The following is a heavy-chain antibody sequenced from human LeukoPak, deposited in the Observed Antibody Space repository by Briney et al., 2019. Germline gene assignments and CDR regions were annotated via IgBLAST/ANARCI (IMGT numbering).Heavy chain of an antibody. CDR2: INHSGST. CDR1: GGSFSSYY. V-gene: IGHV4-34*01. J-gene: IGHJ6*02. D-gene: IGHD6-19*01. CDR3: ARYQTVAGSGWYYYYYGMDV. Sequence: SETLSLTCAVYGGSFSSYYWSWIRQPPGKGLEWIGEINHSGSTNYNPSLKSRVTISVDTSKNQFSLKLSSVTAADTAVYYCARYQTVAGSGWYYYYYGMDVWGQGTTVTVSS.